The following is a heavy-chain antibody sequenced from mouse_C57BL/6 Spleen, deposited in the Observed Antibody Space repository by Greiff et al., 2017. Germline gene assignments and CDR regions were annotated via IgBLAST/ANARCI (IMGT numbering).Heavy chain of an antibody. CDR2: IDPNSGGT. CDR3: ARGGAYYGSGYWYFDV. D-gene: IGHD1-1*01. V-gene: IGHV1-72*01. J-gene: IGHJ1*03. CDR1: GYTFTSYW. Sequence: QVQLQQPGAELVKPGASVKLSCKASGYTFTSYWMHWVKQRPGRGLEWIGRIDPNSGGTKYNEKFKSKATLTVDKPSSTASVQLSSLTSEDSAVYYGARGGAYYGSGYWYFDVWGTGTTVTVSS.